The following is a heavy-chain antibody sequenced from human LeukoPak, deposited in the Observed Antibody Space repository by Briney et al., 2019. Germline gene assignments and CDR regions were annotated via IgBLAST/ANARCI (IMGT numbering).Heavy chain of an antibody. D-gene: IGHD4-4*01. Sequence: GESLKISCKASGYSFTTYWIAWVRQMPGKGLEWMGIIYPGDSDTRYSPSFQGQVTISADKSISTAYLQWSSLKASDTAMYYCARQLGNDWFDPWGQGTLVTVSS. CDR2: IYPGDSDT. J-gene: IGHJ5*02. V-gene: IGHV5-51*01. CDR3: ARQLGNDWFDP. CDR1: GYSFTTYW.